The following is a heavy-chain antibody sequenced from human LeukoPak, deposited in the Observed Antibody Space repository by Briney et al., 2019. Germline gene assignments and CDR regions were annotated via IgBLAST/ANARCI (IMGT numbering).Heavy chain of an antibody. D-gene: IGHD6-6*01. J-gene: IGHJ6*02. V-gene: IGHV1-2*02. CDR3: ASTYSSSYHYYYYGMDV. Sequence: GASVKVSCKASGYTFTGYYMHWVRQAPGQGLEWMGWINPNSGGTNYAQKFQGRVTMTRDTYISTAYMELSRLRSDDTAVYYCASTYSSSYHYYYYGMDVWGQGTTVTVSS. CDR2: INPNSGGT. CDR1: GYTFTGYY.